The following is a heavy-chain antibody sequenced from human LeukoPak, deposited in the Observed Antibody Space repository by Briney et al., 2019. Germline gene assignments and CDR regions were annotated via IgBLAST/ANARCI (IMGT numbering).Heavy chain of an antibody. Sequence: PGGSLRLSCAASGFTFSSNSMNWVRQAPGKGLEWVSYISSTGGTIYYADSMKGRFTISRDNAKNSLYLQMNSLRVEDTAVYYCASGMRVGPNIWGQGTLVTVSS. CDR1: GFTFSSNS. CDR3: ASGMRVGPNI. D-gene: IGHD1-26*01. J-gene: IGHJ4*02. V-gene: IGHV3-48*04. CDR2: ISSTGGTI.